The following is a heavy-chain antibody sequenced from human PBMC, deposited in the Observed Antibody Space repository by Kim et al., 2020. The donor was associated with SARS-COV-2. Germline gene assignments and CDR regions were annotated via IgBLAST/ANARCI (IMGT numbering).Heavy chain of an antibody. V-gene: IGHV3-23*01. J-gene: IGHJ4*02. Sequence: GGSLRLSCAASGFTFSSYAMSWVRQAPGKGLEWVSAISGSGGSTYYADSVKGRFTISRDNSKNTLYLQMNSLRAEDTAVYYCAKDGGHSSGWTFDYWGQGTLVTVSA. CDR3: AKDGGHSSGWTFDY. CDR1: GFTFSSYA. CDR2: ISGSGGST. D-gene: IGHD6-19*01.